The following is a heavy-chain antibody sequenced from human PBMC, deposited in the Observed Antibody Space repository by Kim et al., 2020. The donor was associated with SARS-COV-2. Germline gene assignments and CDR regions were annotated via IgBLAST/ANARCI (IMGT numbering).Heavy chain of an antibody. CDR2: INHSGST. CDR3: ARGPFHHWRWLQLAYYFDY. V-gene: IGHV4-34*01. D-gene: IGHD5-12*01. CDR1: GGSFSGYY. Sequence: SETLSLTCAVYGGSFSGYYWSWIRQPPGKGLEWIGEINHSGSTNYNPSLKSRVTISVDTSKNQFSLKLSSVTAADTAVYYCARGPFHHWRWLQLAYYFDYWGQGTLVTVSS. J-gene: IGHJ4*02.